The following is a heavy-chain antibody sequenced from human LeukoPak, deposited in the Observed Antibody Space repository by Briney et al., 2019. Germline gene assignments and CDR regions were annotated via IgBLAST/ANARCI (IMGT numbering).Heavy chain of an antibody. Sequence: ASVKVSCKASGYTFTSYYMHWVRQAPGQGLEWMGIINPSGGSTSYAQKFQGRITMARDTSITTVYMELSSLTSDDTAVYYCGSGQWLVGVFYWGQGTLVTVSS. CDR1: GYTFTSYY. CDR2: INPSGGST. J-gene: IGHJ4*02. V-gene: IGHV1-46*01. CDR3: GSGQWLVGVFY. D-gene: IGHD6-19*01.